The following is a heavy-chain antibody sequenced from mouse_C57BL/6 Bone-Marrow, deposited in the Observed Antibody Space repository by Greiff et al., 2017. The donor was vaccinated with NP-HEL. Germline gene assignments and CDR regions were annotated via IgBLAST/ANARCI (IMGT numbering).Heavy chain of an antibody. Sequence: EVKLMESGGGLVKPGGSLKLSCAASGFTFSSYAMSWVRQTPEKRLEWVATISDGGSYTYYPDHVKGRFTISRDNAKNNLYLQMSHLKSEDTAMYYCARVITTVVASYWYFDVWGTGTTVTVSS. J-gene: IGHJ1*03. V-gene: IGHV5-4*03. CDR2: ISDGGSYT. CDR3: ARVITTVVASYWYFDV. D-gene: IGHD1-1*01. CDR1: GFTFSSYA.